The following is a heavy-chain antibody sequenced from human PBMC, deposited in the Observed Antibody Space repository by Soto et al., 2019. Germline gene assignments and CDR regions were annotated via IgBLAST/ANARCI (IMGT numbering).Heavy chain of an antibody. J-gene: IGHJ6*02. CDR3: ARAEYSSSVGYYYYGMDV. V-gene: IGHV3-11*06. D-gene: IGHD6-6*01. Sequence: GGSLRLSCAASGFTFSDYYMSWIRQAPGKGLEWVSYISSSSSYTNYADSVKGRFTIARDNAKNSLYLQMNSLRAEDTAVYYCARAEYSSSVGYYYYGMDVWGQGTTVTVSS. CDR1: GFTFSDYY. CDR2: ISSSSSYT.